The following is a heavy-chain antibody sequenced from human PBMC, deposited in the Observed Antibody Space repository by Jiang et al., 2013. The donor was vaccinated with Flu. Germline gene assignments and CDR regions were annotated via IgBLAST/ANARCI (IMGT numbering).Heavy chain of an antibody. J-gene: IGHJ4*02. D-gene: IGHD3-9*01. Sequence: YGPGLVKPSETLSLTCTVSGGSISSSSYYWGWIRQPPGKGLEWIGSIYYSGSTYYNPSLKSRVTISVDTSKNQFSLKLSSVTAADTAVYYCARLTRPQLRYFDWLQNQYYFDYWGQGTLVTVSS. CDR2: IYYSGST. CDR3: ARLTRPQLRYFDWLQNQYYFDY. V-gene: IGHV4-39*01. CDR1: GGSISSSSYY.